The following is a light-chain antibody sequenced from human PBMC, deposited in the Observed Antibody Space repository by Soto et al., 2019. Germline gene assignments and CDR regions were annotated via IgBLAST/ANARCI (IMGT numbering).Light chain of an antibody. V-gene: IGKV3-15*01. CDR1: QSVSSN. CDR2: GAS. Sequence: EIVMTQSPATLSVSPGERATLSCRASQSVSSNLAWYQQKPGQAPRLLIYGASTRATGIPARFSGSGSGTEFTLTISSLQSEDFAVYYCQQYNNWPPWPFGQGTK. J-gene: IGKJ1*01. CDR3: QQYNNWPPWP.